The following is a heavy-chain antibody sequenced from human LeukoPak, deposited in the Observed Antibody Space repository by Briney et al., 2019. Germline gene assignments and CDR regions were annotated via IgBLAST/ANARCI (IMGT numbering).Heavy chain of an antibody. V-gene: IGHV1-8*01. CDR3: ARGYDSSGYYFDY. CDR2: MNPNSGNT. Sequence: ASVKVSCKASGYTFTSYDINWVRQATGQGLEWMGWMNPNSGNTGYAQKFQGRVTMTRNTSISTAYMELSSLRSEDTAVYYSARGYDSSGYYFDYWGQGTLVTVSS. D-gene: IGHD3-22*01. J-gene: IGHJ4*02. CDR1: GYTFTSYD.